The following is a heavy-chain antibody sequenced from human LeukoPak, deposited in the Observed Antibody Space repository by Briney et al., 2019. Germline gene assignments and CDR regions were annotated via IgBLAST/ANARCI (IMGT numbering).Heavy chain of an antibody. J-gene: IGHJ4*02. CDR2: ISSSSSYI. Sequence: AGGSLRLSCAASGFTFSSYSMNWVRQAPGKGLEWVSSISSSSSYIYYADSVKGRFTISRDNAKNSLYLQMNSLRAEDTAVYYCARVGIEATITSDYWGQGTLVTVSS. CDR1: GFTFSSYS. CDR3: ARVGIEATITSDY. D-gene: IGHD5-12*01. V-gene: IGHV3-21*01.